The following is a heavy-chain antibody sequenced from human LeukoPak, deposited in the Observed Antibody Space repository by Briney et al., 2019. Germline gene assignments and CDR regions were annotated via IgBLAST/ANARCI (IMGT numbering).Heavy chain of an antibody. J-gene: IGHJ4*02. V-gene: IGHV1-69*13. CDR1: GGTFSSYA. CDR2: IIPIFGTA. D-gene: IGHD3-22*01. Sequence: ASVKVSCKASGGTFSSYAISWVRQAPGQGLEWMGGIIPIFGTANYAQKFQGRVTITADESTSTAYMELSSLRSEDTAVYYCARLAQHRYYYDTSAYRYYFDYWGQGTLVTVSS. CDR3: ARLAQHRYYYDTSAYRYYFDY.